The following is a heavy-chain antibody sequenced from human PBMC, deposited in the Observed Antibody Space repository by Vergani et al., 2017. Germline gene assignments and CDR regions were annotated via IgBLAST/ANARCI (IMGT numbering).Heavy chain of an antibody. D-gene: IGHD4-17*01. J-gene: IGHJ4*02. CDR2: IYYSGST. Sequence: QLQLQESGPGLVKPSETLSLTCTVSGGSISSSSYYWGWIRQPPGKGLEWIGSIYYSGSTYYNPSLKSRVTISVDTSKDQFSLKLSSVTAADTAVYYCARVHGDYPYFDYWGQGTLVTVSS. CDR3: ARVHGDYPYFDY. V-gene: IGHV4-39*07. CDR1: GGSISSSSYY.